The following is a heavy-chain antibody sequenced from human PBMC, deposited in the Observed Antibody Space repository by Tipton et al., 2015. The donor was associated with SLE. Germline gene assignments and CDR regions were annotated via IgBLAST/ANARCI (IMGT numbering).Heavy chain of an antibody. D-gene: IGHD2-15*01. CDR2: IFYSGRT. J-gene: IGHJ2*01. Sequence: TLSLTCTVSGDSINTRNYYWGWIRQPPGKGLDWIGSIFYSGRTHYNPFLESRVTMSVDTSKNQFSLELRSVTAADTAVYYCASVILSYWYFDFWGRGTLVTVSS. V-gene: IGHV4-39*07. CDR1: GDSINTRNYY. CDR3: ASVILSYWYFDF.